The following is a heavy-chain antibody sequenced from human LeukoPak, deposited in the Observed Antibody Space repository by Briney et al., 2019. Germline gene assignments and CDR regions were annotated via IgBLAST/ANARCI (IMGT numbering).Heavy chain of an antibody. Sequence: PGGSLRLSCAASGFTFSSYAMSWVRQAPGKGLEWVSGISGSGGSTNYADSVKGRFTISRDNSKNTLYLQMNSLRAEDTAEYFCAKAMRLTTMTTGDNTDYWGQGTLVTVSS. CDR3: AKAMRLTTMTTGDNTDY. D-gene: IGHD4-17*01. J-gene: IGHJ4*02. V-gene: IGHV3-23*01. CDR2: ISGSGGST. CDR1: GFTFSSYA.